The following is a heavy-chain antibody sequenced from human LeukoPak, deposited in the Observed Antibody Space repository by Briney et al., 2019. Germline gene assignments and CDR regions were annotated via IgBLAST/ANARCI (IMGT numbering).Heavy chain of an antibody. CDR1: GFTFSNYA. J-gene: IGHJ4*02. CDR2: ISGSGGST. D-gene: IGHD3-22*01. V-gene: IGHV3-23*01. Sequence: PGGSLRLSCAASGFTFSNYAMSWVRQAPGKGLEWVSAISGSGGSTYYADSVKGRFTISRDNSKNTLYLQMNSLRAEDTAVYYCAKKEYYDSSGYYPRLDYWGQGTLVTVSS. CDR3: AKKEYYDSSGYYPRLDY.